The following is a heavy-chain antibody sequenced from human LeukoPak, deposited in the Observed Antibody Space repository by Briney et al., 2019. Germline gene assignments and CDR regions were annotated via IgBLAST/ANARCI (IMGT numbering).Heavy chain of an antibody. CDR1: GYTFTSYD. V-gene: IGHV1-8*01. CDR2: MNPNSGNT. Sequence: ASVRVSCKASGYTFTSYDINWLRQATGQGLEWMGWMNPNSGNTGYAQKFQGRLTMTRNTSISTAYMELSSLRSEDTAVYYCARDIVVVPAATSLRGMDVWGQGTTVTVSS. CDR3: ARDIVVVPAATSLRGMDV. J-gene: IGHJ6*02. D-gene: IGHD2-2*01.